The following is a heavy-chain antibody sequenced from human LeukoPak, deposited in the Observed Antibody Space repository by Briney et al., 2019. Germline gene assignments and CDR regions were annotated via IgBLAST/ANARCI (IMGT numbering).Heavy chain of an antibody. J-gene: IGHJ4*02. V-gene: IGHV1-24*01. CDR2: FDPEDGET. CDR3: ATMITMVRGVIITGGWYFDY. CDR1: GYTLTELS. D-gene: IGHD3-10*01. Sequence: GASVKVSCKVSGYTLTELSMHWVRQAPGKGLEWMGGFDPEDGETIYAQKFQGRVTMTEDTSTDTAYMELSSLRSEDTALYYCATMITMVRGVIITGGWYFDYWGQGTLVTVSS.